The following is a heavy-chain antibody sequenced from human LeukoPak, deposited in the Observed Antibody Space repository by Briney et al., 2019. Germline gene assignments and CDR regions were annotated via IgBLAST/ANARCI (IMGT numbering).Heavy chain of an antibody. J-gene: IGHJ5*02. CDR2: IIPIFGTA. D-gene: IGHD2-15*01. V-gene: IGHV1-69*13. CDR3: AREICSGGSCQNWFDP. CDR1: GGTFSSYA. Sequence: ASVKVSCKASGGTFSSYAISWVRQAPGQGLQWMGGIIPIFGTANYAQKFQGRVTITADESTSTAYMELSSLRSEDTAVYYCAREICSGGSCQNWFDPWGQGTLVTVSS.